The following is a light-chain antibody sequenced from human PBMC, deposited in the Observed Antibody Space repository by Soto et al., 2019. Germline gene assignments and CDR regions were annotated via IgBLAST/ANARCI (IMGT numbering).Light chain of an antibody. CDR1: SSDVGGYNY. J-gene: IGLJ2*01. V-gene: IGLV2-8*01. Sequence: QSVLTQPPSASGSPGQSVTISCTGTSSDVGGYNYVSWYQQYPGKAPKLMISEVSKRPSGVPDRFSGSKSGNTASLTVSGLQAEDEADYYCSSYAGSNNLVFGGGTKVTVL. CDR2: EVS. CDR3: SSYAGSNNLV.